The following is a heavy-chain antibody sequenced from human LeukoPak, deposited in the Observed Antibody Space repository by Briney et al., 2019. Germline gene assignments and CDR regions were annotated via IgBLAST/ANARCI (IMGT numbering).Heavy chain of an antibody. CDR1: GFTVSSNY. CDR2: ISGSGGST. V-gene: IGHV3-23*01. D-gene: IGHD3-9*01. J-gene: IGHJ4*02. CDR3: AKAYDILTGFFDY. Sequence: GGSLRLSCAASGFTVSSNYMSWVRQAPGKGLEWVSAISGSGGSTYYADSVKGRLTISRDNSKNTLYLQMNSLRAEDTAIYYCAKAYDILTGFFDYWGQGTLVTVSS.